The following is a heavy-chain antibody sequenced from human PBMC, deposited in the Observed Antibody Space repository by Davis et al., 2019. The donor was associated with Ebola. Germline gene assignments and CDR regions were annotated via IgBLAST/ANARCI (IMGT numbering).Heavy chain of an antibody. Sequence: SETLSLTCAVYGGSFSTFYWTWIRQPPGKGLEWIGETNHGGTTNYNPSLKSRVTISVDTSKNQFSLKLSSLTAADTAVYYCARGYCGGGSCYPIRLPSNWFDPWGQGTLVTVSS. CDR2: TNHGGTT. J-gene: IGHJ5*02. CDR3: ARGYCGGGSCYPIRLPSNWFDP. CDR1: GGSFSTFY. V-gene: IGHV4-34*01. D-gene: IGHD2-15*01.